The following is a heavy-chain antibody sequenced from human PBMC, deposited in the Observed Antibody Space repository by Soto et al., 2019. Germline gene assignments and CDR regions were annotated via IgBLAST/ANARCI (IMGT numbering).Heavy chain of an antibody. Sequence: GESLKISCKGSGYSFSTSSICWVRQMPGKGLEWIGNIHSGDSNARYSPSFQGQVTISVDKSISTTYLEWSSLKATDTAFYYCGTCRRSHWFDYLGQGTQVTVSS. CDR3: GTCRRSHWFDY. J-gene: IGHJ4*02. CDR1: GYSFSTSS. D-gene: IGHD3-10*01. CDR2: IHSGDSNA. V-gene: IGHV5-51*01.